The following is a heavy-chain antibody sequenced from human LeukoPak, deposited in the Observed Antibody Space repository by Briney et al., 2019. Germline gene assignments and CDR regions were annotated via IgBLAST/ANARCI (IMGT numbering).Heavy chain of an antibody. Sequence: AAVKVSCKASDYTFTSYGISWVRQAPGQGLEWMGWISTYNGNTNYAQKFQGRVTMTTDTSTSTAYMELRSLRSDDTAIYYCARDHEYSSGWVDYWGQGTLVTVSS. J-gene: IGHJ4*02. D-gene: IGHD6-19*01. CDR1: DYTFTSYG. CDR3: ARDHEYSSGWVDY. V-gene: IGHV1-18*01. CDR2: ISTYNGNT.